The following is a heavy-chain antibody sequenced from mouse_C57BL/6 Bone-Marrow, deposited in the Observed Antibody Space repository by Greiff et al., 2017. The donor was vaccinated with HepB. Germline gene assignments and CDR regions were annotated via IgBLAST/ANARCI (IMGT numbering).Heavy chain of an antibody. CDR2: INPGSGGT. D-gene: IGHD2-3*01. CDR1: GYAFTNYL. V-gene: IGHV1-54*01. Sequence: VQLQQSGAELVRPGTSVKVSCKASGYAFTNYLIEWVKQRPGQGLEWIGVINPGSGGTNYNEKFKGKATLTADKSSSTAYMQLSSLTSEDSAVYFCARGADGRGFAYWGQGTLVTVSA. CDR3: ARGADGRGFAY. J-gene: IGHJ3*01.